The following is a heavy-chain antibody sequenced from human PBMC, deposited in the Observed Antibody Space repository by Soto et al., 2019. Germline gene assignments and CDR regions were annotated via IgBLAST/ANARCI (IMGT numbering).Heavy chain of an antibody. CDR2: IYYSGST. CDR1: GGSIRSYY. Sequence: SETLSLTCTVSGGSIRSYYWSWIRQPPGKGLEWIGYIYYSGSTNYNPSLKSRVTISVDTSKNQFSLKLSSVTAADTAVYYCARRPDYGGINWFDPWGRGTLVTVSS. D-gene: IGHD4-17*01. CDR3: ARRPDYGGINWFDP. V-gene: IGHV4-59*01. J-gene: IGHJ5*02.